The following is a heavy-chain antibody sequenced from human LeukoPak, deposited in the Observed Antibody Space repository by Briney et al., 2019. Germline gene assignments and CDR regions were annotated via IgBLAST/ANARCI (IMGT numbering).Heavy chain of an antibody. J-gene: IGHJ4*02. CDR1: GFTFSSFA. V-gene: IGHV3-23*01. CDR2: ISGSGGYT. Sequence: GGSLRLSCAASGFTFSSFAMTWVRQAPGKGLEWVSGISGSGGYTHYADSVKGRFTISRDNSKNTLYLQMNSLRAEDTALYYLGKGGGGYYYGSGSYLEYWGQGTLVTGSS. CDR3: GKGGGGYYYGSGSYLEY. D-gene: IGHD3-10*01.